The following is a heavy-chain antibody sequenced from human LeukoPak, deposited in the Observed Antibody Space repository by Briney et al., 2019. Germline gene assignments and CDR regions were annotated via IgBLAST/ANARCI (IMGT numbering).Heavy chain of an antibody. CDR3: AKISSSAESNFDY. V-gene: IGHV3-33*06. Sequence: PGRSLRLSCAAYGFTFSTYAMHWVRQAPGKGLEWVAFIWPDGSKKYYADSVKGRFAISRENTKNTVYLQMNYLRPEDTALYFCAKISSSAESNFDYWGQGTLLTVSS. J-gene: IGHJ4*02. CDR2: IWPDGSKK. CDR1: GFTFSTYA. D-gene: IGHD6-25*01.